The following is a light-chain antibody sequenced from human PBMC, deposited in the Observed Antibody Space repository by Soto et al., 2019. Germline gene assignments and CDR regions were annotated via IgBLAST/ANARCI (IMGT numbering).Light chain of an antibody. V-gene: IGLV2-11*01. J-gene: IGLJ1*01. CDR1: SSDVGTYNY. Sequence: QSVLTQPRSVSGSLGQSVTISCTGTSSDVGTYNYVSWYQQHPGKAPKVMIYDVSERPSGVPDRFSGSTSGNTASLTISGLQAEDEADYYCCSYAGSPRYVLGPGTKVTVL. CDR3: CSYAGSPRYV. CDR2: DVS.